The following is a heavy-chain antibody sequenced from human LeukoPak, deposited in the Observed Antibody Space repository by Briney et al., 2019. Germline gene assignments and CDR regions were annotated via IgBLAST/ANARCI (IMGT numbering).Heavy chain of an antibody. D-gene: IGHD6-13*01. CDR1: GGTFSSYA. V-gene: IGHV1-69*13. Sequence: ASVKVSCKASGGTFSSYAISWVRQAPGQGLEWMGGIIPIFGTANYAQKFQGRVTITADESTSTAYMELSSLRSEDTAVYYCARLPGYSSSWYADNWFDPWGQGTLVTVSS. J-gene: IGHJ5*02. CDR2: IIPIFGTA. CDR3: ARLPGYSSSWYADNWFDP.